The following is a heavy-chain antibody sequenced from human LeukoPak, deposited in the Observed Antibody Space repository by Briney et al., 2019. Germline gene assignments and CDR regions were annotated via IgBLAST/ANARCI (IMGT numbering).Heavy chain of an antibody. CDR2: IYSGGNT. V-gene: IGHV3-66*01. CDR3: ARDRLPPLGAFDI. Sequence: GGSLRLSCAASGFTVSSNFMSWVRQAPGKGLGWVSVIYSGGNTCYADYVKGRFTISRDNSKNTLYLQMNSLRAEDTAVYHCARDRLPPLGAFDIWGQGTMVTVSS. CDR1: GFTVSSNF. D-gene: IGHD3-16*01. J-gene: IGHJ3*02.